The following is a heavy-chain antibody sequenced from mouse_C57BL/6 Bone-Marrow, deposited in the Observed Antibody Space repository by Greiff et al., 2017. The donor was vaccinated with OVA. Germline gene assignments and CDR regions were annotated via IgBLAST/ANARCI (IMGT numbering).Heavy chain of an antibody. J-gene: IGHJ2*01. CDR1: GYTFTSYW. V-gene: IGHV1-7*01. D-gene: IGHD2-10*01. Sequence: VKLMESGAELAKPGASVKLSCKASGYTFTSYWMHWVKQRPGQGLEWIGYINPSSGYTKYNQKFKDKATLTADKSSSTAYMQLSSLTYEDSAVYYCARSRNPLLYYFDYWGQGTTLTVSS. CDR2: INPSSGYT. CDR3: ARSRNPLLYYFDY.